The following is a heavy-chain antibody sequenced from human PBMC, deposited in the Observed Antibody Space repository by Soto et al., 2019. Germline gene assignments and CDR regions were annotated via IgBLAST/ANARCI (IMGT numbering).Heavy chain of an antibody. Sequence: ELQLVQSGAEVKKPGESLKISCKGSGYNFANYWIGWLRQMPGKGLEWMGIIYPGKSDTRYSPSFQGQVTISADTSISTAYLQWRSLKASDTAIYYCARHVYYDVLKKNYWGEGTLGTVSS. D-gene: IGHD3-9*01. CDR3: ARHVYYDVLKKNY. V-gene: IGHV5-51*01. CDR1: GYNFANYW. J-gene: IGHJ4*02. CDR2: IYPGKSDT.